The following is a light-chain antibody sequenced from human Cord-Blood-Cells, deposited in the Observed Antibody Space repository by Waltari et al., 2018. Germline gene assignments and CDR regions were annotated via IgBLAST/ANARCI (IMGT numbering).Light chain of an antibody. V-gene: IGLV2-23*01. CDR3: CAYAGSLV. CDR2: AGS. J-gene: IGLJ2*01. CDR1: SRDVGSYNL. Sequence: QSALTQPAPVSGSPGQAITISCTGTSRDVGSYNLVSWYQQHPGKAPKLMIYAGSKRPSGVSNRFSGSKAGNTATLTISGLQAEDEADYYCCAYAGSLVFGGGTKLTVL.